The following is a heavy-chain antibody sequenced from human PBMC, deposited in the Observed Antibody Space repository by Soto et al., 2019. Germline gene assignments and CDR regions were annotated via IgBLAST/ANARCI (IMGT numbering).Heavy chain of an antibody. J-gene: IGHJ4*02. CDR3: ARGLVDCSSTSCYGGKFDY. Sequence: PSQTLSLTCAISGDSVSSNSAAWNWIRQSPSRGLEWLGRTYYRSKWYNDYAVSVKSRITINPDTSKNQFSLQLNSVTLEDMAVYYCARGLVDCSSTSCYGGKFDYWGQGTLVIVSS. CDR1: GDSVSSNSAA. V-gene: IGHV6-1*01. CDR2: TYYRSKWYN. D-gene: IGHD2-2*01.